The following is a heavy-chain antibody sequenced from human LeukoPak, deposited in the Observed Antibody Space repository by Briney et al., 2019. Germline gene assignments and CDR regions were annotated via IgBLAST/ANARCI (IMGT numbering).Heavy chain of an antibody. Sequence: PSETLSLTCAVSGGSISSSNWWSWVRQPLGKGLEWIGEIYHSGSTNYNPSLKSRVTISVDKSKNQFSLKLSSVTAADTAVYYCALYYYDSSGYHHFDYWGQGTLVTVSS. CDR3: ALYYYDSSGYHHFDY. CDR2: IYHSGST. CDR1: GGSISSSNW. V-gene: IGHV4-4*02. D-gene: IGHD3-22*01. J-gene: IGHJ4*02.